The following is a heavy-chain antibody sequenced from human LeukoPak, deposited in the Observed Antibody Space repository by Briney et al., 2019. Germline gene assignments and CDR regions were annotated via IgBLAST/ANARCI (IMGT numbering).Heavy chain of an antibody. CDR2: IFYSGST. D-gene: IGHD4-17*01. Sequence: SGTLSLTCTVSGGSISSSSYFWGWIRQPPGKGLEWIGSIFYSGSTYYNPSLNGRVTISIDTSKNQFSLRLSSVTAADTAVYYCARQMNTVTADYWGQGTLVTVSS. V-gene: IGHV4-39*01. CDR1: GGSISSSSYF. J-gene: IGHJ4*02. CDR3: ARQMNTVTADY.